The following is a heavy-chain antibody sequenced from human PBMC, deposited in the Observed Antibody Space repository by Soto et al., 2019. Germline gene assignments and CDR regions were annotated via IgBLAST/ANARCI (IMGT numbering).Heavy chain of an antibody. Sequence: PSETLSLTCTVSGDSISSGDYFWSWTRQPPGKGLEWIGFIYYSGSTYYNPSLKSRVIISVDTSKNQFSLKLISVTAAGTAVYYCARVSRAPAVVDYWGQGALVTVSS. CDR3: ARVSRAPAVVDY. V-gene: IGHV4-30-4*01. CDR1: GDSISSGDYF. CDR2: IYYSGST. J-gene: IGHJ4*02.